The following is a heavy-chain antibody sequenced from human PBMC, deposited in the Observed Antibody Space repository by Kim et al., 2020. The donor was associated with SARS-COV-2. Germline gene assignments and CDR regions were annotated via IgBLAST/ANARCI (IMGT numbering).Heavy chain of an antibody. Sequence: GGSLRLSCAASGFTFSSYSMNWVRQAPGKGLEWVSSISSSSSYIYYADSVKGRFTISRDNAKNSLYLQMNSLRAEDTAVYYCARDGTLRLGELSLTYYYYGMDGWGQGTTVTVSS. CDR1: GFTFSSYS. CDR2: ISSSSSYI. V-gene: IGHV3-21*01. D-gene: IGHD3-16*02. J-gene: IGHJ6*02. CDR3: ARDGTLRLGELSLTYYYYGMDG.